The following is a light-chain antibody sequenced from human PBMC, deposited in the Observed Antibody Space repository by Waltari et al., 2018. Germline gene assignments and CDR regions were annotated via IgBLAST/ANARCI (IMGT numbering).Light chain of an antibody. CDR3: QQANSFPIT. Sequence: DIKMTQSPYPVSASVGDRVPITCRASQDIRNWLAWYQQKPGKAPNLLSYATSSWQEGGPSRLTGRGYGKEGKRRRRGLQPEDFATYYCQQANSFPITFGPGTKVDIK. J-gene: IGKJ3*01. CDR1: QDIRNW. CDR2: ATS. V-gene: IGKV1-12*01.